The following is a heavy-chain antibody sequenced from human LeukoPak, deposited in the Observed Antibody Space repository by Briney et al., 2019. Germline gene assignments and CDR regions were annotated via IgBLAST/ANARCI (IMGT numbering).Heavy chain of an antibody. V-gene: IGHV3-23*01. Sequence: PGGSLRLSCAASGFTFSNYWMSWVRQAPGKGLEWVSVVGESAATTHYADSVKGRFFISRDNYKNTVHLQMNNLRAEDTAVYYCAKDSFTVVRGVGYDDGFAVWGQGTRVIVSS. D-gene: IGHD3-10*01. CDR1: GFTFSNYW. J-gene: IGHJ3*01. CDR3: AKDSFTVVRGVGYDDGFAV. CDR2: VGESAATT.